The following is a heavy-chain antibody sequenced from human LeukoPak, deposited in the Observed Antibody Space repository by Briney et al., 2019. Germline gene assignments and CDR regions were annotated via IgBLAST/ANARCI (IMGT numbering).Heavy chain of an antibody. D-gene: IGHD6-25*01. CDR1: GFTFGDYA. V-gene: IGHV3-9*01. CDR3: AKSSAHWYFDL. J-gene: IGHJ2*01. Sequence: SLRLSCAASGFTFGDYAMHWVRQAPGKGLECVSSISWSSGNKEFADSVKGRFTISRDNSKKSLYLHMNSLRPEDTALYYCAKSSAHWYFDLWGRGTLVVVS. CDR2: ISWSSGNK.